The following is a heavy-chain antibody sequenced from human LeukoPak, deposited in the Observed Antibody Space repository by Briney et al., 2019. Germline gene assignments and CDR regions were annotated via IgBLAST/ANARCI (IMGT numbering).Heavy chain of an antibody. V-gene: IGHV3-30*18. Sequence: GGSLRLSCAASGFTFSSYEMNWVRQAPGKGLEWVAVISYDGSNKNYVDSVKGRFTISRDNSKNTLYLQMNSLRAEDTAVYYCANQRGIAVAGIDYWGQGTLVTVSS. D-gene: IGHD6-19*01. CDR1: GFTFSSYE. J-gene: IGHJ4*02. CDR2: ISYDGSNK. CDR3: ANQRGIAVAGIDY.